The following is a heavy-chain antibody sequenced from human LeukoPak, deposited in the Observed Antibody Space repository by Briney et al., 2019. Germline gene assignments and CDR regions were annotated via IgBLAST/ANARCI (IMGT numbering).Heavy chain of an antibody. J-gene: IGHJ6*03. CDR1: GYTFTGYY. V-gene: IGHV1-2*02. CDR3: ARGRGGFYYYYMDV. Sequence: ASVKVSCKASGYTFTGYYMHWVRQAPGQGLEWMGWINPNSGGTNYAQKFQGRVTMTRDTSISTAYMELSRLRSDDTAVYYCARGRGGFYYYYMDVWGKGTTVIVSS. CDR2: INPNSGGT.